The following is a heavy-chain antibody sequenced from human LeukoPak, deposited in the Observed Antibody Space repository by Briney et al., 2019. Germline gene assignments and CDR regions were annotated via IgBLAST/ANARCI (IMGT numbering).Heavy chain of an antibody. CDR3: GRAPRPVAWNWFEP. Sequence: PGGSLRLSCTASGFTFGDYAMSWFRQAPGKGLEWGGLIRSTAYGGTTEYAASVKGRYTISRDDSKSIAYLQMNSLKTDDTAVYYCGRAPRPVAWNWFEPWGQGTLVTVSS. CDR2: IRSTAYGGTT. D-gene: IGHD2-15*01. CDR1: GFTFGDYA. J-gene: IGHJ5*02. V-gene: IGHV3-49*03.